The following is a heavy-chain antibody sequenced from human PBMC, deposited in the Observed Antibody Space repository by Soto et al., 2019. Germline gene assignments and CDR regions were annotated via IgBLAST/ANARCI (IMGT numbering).Heavy chain of an antibody. CDR2: IYYSGST. CDR3: AKGRGKATVTTYYFDY. V-gene: IGHV4-30-4*01. CDR1: GGSLSSGDYY. J-gene: IGHJ4*02. Sequence: SETLSLTCTVSGGSLSSGDYYWSWIRQPPGKGLEGIGYIYYSGSTYYNPSLKSRVTISVDTSKNQFTLKLSSVTAADTAVYYCAKGRGKATVTTYYFDYWGQGTLVTVSS. D-gene: IGHD4-17*01.